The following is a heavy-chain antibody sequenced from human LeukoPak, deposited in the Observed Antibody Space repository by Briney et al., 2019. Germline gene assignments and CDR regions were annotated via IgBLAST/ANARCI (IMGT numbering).Heavy chain of an antibody. CDR2: IYYSGST. CDR3: ARHVGLGDAFDI. J-gene: IGHJ3*02. CDR1: GGSISSYY. D-gene: IGHD3-10*02. Sequence: SETLSLTCTVSGGSISSYYWSWIRQPPWKGLEWIGYIYYSGSTNYNPSLKSRVTISVDTSKNQFSLKLSSVTAADTAGYYCARHVGLGDAFDIWGQGTMVTVSS. V-gene: IGHV4-59*01.